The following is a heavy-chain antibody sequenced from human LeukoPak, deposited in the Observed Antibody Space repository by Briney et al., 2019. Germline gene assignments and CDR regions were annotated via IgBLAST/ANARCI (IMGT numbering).Heavy chain of an antibody. Sequence: KPGGSLRLSCAASGFIFRNAWMSLVRQAPGKGLEWVGGIKSKTDGGTTAYAAPVKGRLTSSRDDSKNTLCLQMNSLKTEDTAVYYCTTGYGDYRFDPWGHGTLVTVSS. CDR3: TTGYGDYRFDP. CDR2: IKSKTDGGTT. CDR1: GFIFRNAW. D-gene: IGHD4-17*01. V-gene: IGHV3-15*01. J-gene: IGHJ5*02.